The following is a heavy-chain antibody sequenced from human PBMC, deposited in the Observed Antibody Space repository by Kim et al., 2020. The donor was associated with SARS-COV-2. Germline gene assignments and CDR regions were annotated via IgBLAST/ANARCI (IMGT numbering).Heavy chain of an antibody. V-gene: IGHV1-69*02. CDR3: ARSAYYYDSSGYYFDY. J-gene: IGHJ4*02. D-gene: IGHD3-22*01. Sequence: QKFQGRVTITADKSTSTAYMELSSLRSEDTAVYYCARSAYYYDSSGYYFDYWGQGTLVTVSS.